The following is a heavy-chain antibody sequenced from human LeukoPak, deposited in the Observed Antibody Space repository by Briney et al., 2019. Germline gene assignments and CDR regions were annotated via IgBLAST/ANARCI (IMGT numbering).Heavy chain of an antibody. Sequence: PGGSLRLSCAASGFTFSSYAMSWVRQAPGKGLEWVSAISGSGGSTYYADSVKGRFTISRDNSKNTLYLQMNSLRAEDTAVYYCAKGSCSGYVGGLDYWGQGTLVTASS. J-gene: IGHJ4*02. D-gene: IGHD5-12*01. V-gene: IGHV3-23*01. CDR3: AKGSCSGYVGGLDY. CDR2: ISGSGGST. CDR1: GFTFSSYA.